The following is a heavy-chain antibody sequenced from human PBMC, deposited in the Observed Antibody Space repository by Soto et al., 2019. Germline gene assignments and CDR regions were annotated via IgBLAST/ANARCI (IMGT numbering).Heavy chain of an antibody. CDR1: GFTFSSYG. Sequence: GGSLRLSCAASGFTFSSYGMHWVRQAPGKGLEWVAVIWYDGSNKYYADPVKGRFTISRDNSKNTLYLQMNSLRAEDTAVYYCARASGSYFHYYYGMDVWGQGTTVTVSS. V-gene: IGHV3-33*01. D-gene: IGHD1-26*01. J-gene: IGHJ6*02. CDR2: IWYDGSNK. CDR3: ARASGSYFHYYYGMDV.